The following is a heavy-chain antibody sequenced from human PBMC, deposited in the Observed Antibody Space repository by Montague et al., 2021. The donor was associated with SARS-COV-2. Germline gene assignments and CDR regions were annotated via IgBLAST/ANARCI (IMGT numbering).Heavy chain of an antibody. CDR3: ARHSTTHAFDP. V-gene: IGHV4-39*01. J-gene: IGHJ5*02. CDR2: ISYSGST. CDR1: SGSISPSDTHY. Sequence: SETLSLTCVVSSGSISPSDTHYWGWVRQAPGQGLAWIATISYSGSTSYHPPLRSRVTIFVDTSKNQISLNLRSVTAADTSVYYCARHSTTHAFDPWGQGILVTVSS. D-gene: IGHD1-1*01.